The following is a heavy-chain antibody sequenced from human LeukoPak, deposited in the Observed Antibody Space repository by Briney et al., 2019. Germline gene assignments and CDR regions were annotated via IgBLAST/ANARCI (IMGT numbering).Heavy chain of an antibody. D-gene: IGHD2-2*02. J-gene: IGHJ4*02. CDR1: GGSISSYY. V-gene: IGHV4-59*08. CDR2: IYYSGST. CDR3: ARGLGYCSSTSCYNGDY. Sequence: SETLSLTCTVSGGSISSYYWSWIRQPPGKGLEWIGYIYYSGSTYYNPSLKSQVTISVDTSKNQFSLKLSAVTAADTAVYYCARGLGYCSSTSCYNGDYWGQGTLVTVSS.